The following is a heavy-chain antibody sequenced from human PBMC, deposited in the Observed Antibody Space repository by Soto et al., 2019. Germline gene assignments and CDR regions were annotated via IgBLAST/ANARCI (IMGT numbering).Heavy chain of an antibody. V-gene: IGHV4-59*01. CDR3: ARDIFYYGSGSLPTRYFDY. CDR1: GGSISSYY. Sequence: QVQLQESGPGLVKPSETLSLTCTVSGGSISSYYWSWIRQPPGKGLEWIGYIYYSGSTNYNPSLKRRVTISVDTSKNQFSLKLSSVTAGDTAVYYCARDIFYYGSGSLPTRYFDYWGQGTLVTVSS. D-gene: IGHD3-10*01. J-gene: IGHJ4*02. CDR2: IYYSGST.